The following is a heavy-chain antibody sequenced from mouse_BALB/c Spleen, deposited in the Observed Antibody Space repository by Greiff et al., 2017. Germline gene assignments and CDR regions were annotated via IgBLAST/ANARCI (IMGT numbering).Heavy chain of an antibody. D-gene: IGHD5-5*01. CDR2: IRNKANGYTT. CDR3: ARALPYYFDY. V-gene: IGHV7-3*02. CDR1: GFTFTDYY. Sequence: EVKLMESGGGLVQPGGSLRLSCATSGFTFTDYYMSWVRQPPGKALEWLGFIRNKANGYTTEYSASVKGRFTISRDNSQSILYLQMNTLRAEDSATYYCARALPYYFDYWGQGTTLTVSS. J-gene: IGHJ2*01.